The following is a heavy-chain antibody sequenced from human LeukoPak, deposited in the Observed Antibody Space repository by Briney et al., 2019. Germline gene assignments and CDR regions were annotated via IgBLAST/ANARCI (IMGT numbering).Heavy chain of an antibody. J-gene: IGHJ3*02. Sequence: GGSLRLSCTASGFTFSDYSMSWVRQAPGKGLVWVSRINGDGSGTNYDDSVKGRFTFSGDNAKNTLYLQMNSLRAEDTAVYYCARGGYTYGPATLGALDIWGPGTMVPVSS. CDR2: INGDGSGT. CDR1: GFTFSDYS. CDR3: ARGGYTYGPATLGALDI. V-gene: IGHV3-74*01. D-gene: IGHD5-18*01.